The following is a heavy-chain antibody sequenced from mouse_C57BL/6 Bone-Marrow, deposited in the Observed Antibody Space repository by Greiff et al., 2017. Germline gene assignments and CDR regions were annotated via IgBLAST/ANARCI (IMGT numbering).Heavy chain of an antibody. J-gene: IGHJ2*01. V-gene: IGHV1-39*01. CDR2: INPNYGTT. D-gene: IGHD1-1*01. Sequence: VQLKESGPELVKPGASVKISCKASGYSFTDYNMNWVKQSNGKSLEWIGVINPNYGTTSYNQKFKGKATLTVDKSSSTAYMQLNSLTSEDSAVYYCARRFTTVPFFDYWGQGTTLTVSS. CDR1: GYSFTDYN. CDR3: ARRFTTVPFFDY.